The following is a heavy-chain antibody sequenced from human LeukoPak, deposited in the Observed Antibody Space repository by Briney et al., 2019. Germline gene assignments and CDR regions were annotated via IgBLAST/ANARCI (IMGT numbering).Heavy chain of an antibody. CDR1: RGSISSSSYY. D-gene: IGHD2-15*01. CDR3: ARQGGHSQGLRDY. CDR2: IYYSGST. Sequence: SETLSLTCTVSRGSISSSSYYWGWIRQPPGKGLEWIGSIYYSGSTSYNPSLNSRVTISGDTSKNQFSLILSSVTAADTAVYYCARQGGHSQGLRDYWGQGTLVTVSS. V-gene: IGHV4-39*01. J-gene: IGHJ4*02.